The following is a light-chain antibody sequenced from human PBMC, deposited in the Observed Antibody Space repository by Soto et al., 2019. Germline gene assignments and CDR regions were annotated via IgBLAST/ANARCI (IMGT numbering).Light chain of an antibody. CDR3: QQYNIYWT. V-gene: IGKV1-5*01. Sequence: IHITHTPFTLSASIEDTVSITCRASQSISSWLSWYQQKPGKAPKLLIYDASSLESGVPSWFSGSGSGTEFTLTISILPDDDLANYYCQQYNIYWTFGQGTKVDIK. CDR1: QSISSW. CDR2: DAS. J-gene: IGKJ1*01.